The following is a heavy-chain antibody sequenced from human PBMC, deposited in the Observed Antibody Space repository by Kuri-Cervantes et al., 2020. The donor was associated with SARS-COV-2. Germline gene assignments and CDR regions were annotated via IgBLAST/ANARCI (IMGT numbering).Heavy chain of an antibody. Sequence: GGSLRLSCAASGFIVSSSYMSWVRQAPGKGLEWVSIIYAGGGTYYADSVKGQFTISRDISKNTVFLQMNRLRPEDTAVYYCAREGVDIVGAPHDAFDIWGQGTMVTVSS. D-gene: IGHD1-26*01. J-gene: IGHJ3*02. CDR1: GFIVSSSY. CDR3: AREGVDIVGAPHDAFDI. V-gene: IGHV3-66*02. CDR2: IYAGGGT.